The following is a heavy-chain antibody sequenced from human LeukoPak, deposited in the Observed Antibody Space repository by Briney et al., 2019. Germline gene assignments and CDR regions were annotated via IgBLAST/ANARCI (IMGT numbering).Heavy chain of an antibody. Sequence: SETQSLTCTVSGGSISSGGYYWSWIRQHPGKGLEWIGYIYYSGSTYYNPSLKSRVTISVDTSKNQFSLKLSSVTAADTAVYYCARGSGYAVRLLFWGQGTLVTVSS. J-gene: IGHJ4*02. CDR3: ARGSGYAVRLLF. CDR2: IYYSGST. V-gene: IGHV4-31*03. CDR1: GGSISSGGYY. D-gene: IGHD5-12*01.